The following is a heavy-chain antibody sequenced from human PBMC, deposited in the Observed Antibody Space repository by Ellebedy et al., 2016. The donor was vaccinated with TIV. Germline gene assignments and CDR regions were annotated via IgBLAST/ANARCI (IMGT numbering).Heavy chain of an antibody. CDR3: RPGHYSDA. Sequence: GESLKISXETSGFSLSNSFMSCIRQAPGKGLEWVSTLTADGRSTYFADSVKGRFTISRDNSKNTVYLQMNSLRSEDTAVYYCRPGHYSDAWGQGTLVTVSS. J-gene: IGHJ4*02. CDR1: GFSLSNSF. V-gene: IGHV3-23*01. CDR2: LTADGRST.